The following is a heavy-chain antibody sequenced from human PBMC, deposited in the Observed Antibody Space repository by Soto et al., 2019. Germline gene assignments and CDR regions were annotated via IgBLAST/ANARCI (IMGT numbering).Heavy chain of an antibody. CDR1: GASVSSGDYY. D-gene: IGHD1-1*01. Sequence: QVQLQESGPGLVKPSQTLSLTCTVSGASVSSGDYYWSCIRQPPGKGLEWIGYIYSSGGSYYNPSLKGRLTISIDTSKNQFSLKLNSVTVADTALYYCVGTGTTDDYWGRGTLVTVSS. J-gene: IGHJ4*02. CDR3: VGTGTTDDY. CDR2: IYSSGGS. V-gene: IGHV4-30-4*01.